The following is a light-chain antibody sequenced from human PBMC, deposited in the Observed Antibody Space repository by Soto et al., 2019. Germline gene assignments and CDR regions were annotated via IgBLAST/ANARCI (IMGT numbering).Light chain of an antibody. V-gene: IGKV3-20*01. CDR2: GAS. Sequence: ETVLTQSPDPLSLSPGERATLSCRSRQSPSDNALAWYQHRPGQAPRNDIYGASIRATGTPDRFSGSGSGPDFILTGNRLEPDDFAVYYCQQYGTPPSWTFGQGPRVEIK. CDR1: QSPSDNA. J-gene: IGKJ1*01. CDR3: QQYGTPPSWT.